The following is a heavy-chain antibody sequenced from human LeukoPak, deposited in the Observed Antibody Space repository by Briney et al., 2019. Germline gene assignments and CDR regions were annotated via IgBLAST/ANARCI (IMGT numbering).Heavy chain of an antibody. J-gene: IGHJ4*02. CDR2: ISAYNGNT. Sequence: ASVKVSCKASGYTFTSYGISWVRQAPGQGLEWMGWISAYNGNTNYAQKLQGRVTMTTDTSTSTAYMELSSLRSEDTAVYYCARDRTEYSSSSGFDYWGQGTLVTVSS. CDR3: ARDRTEYSSSSGFDY. V-gene: IGHV1-18*01. CDR1: GYTFTSYG. D-gene: IGHD6-6*01.